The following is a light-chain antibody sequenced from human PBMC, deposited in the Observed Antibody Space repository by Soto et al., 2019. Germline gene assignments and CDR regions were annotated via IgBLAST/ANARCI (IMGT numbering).Light chain of an antibody. CDR1: SSDVGEYDY. V-gene: IGLV2-11*01. CDR3: CSYAGSPYV. J-gene: IGLJ1*01. Sequence: QSVPTQPRSVSGSPGQSVTISCTGTSSDVGEYDYVSWYQQHPGKAPKLMIFDVSERPSGVPDRFSGSKTGNTASLTISGLQAEDEADYYCCSYAGSPYVFGPGTKLTVL. CDR2: DVS.